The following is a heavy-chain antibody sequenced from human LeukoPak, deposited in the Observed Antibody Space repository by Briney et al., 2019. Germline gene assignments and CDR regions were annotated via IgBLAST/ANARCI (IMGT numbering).Heavy chain of an antibody. J-gene: IGHJ6*04. CDR3: ARGFHGMDV. CDR2: INHSGST. Sequence: PSETLSLTCAVYGGSFSGYYWSWIRQPPGKGLEWIGEINHSGSTNYNPPLKSRVTISVDTSKNQFSLKLSSVTAADTAVYYCARGFHGMDVWGKGTTVTVSS. CDR1: GGSFSGYY. V-gene: IGHV4-34*01.